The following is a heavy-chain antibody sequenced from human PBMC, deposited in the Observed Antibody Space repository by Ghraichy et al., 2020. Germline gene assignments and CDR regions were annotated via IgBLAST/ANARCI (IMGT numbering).Heavy chain of an antibody. CDR3: ASGLYDTTGYYPNWFDP. V-gene: IGHV4-61*01. CDR1: GGSVSSGSFY. J-gene: IGHJ5*02. CDR2: ITYSGTT. Sequence: ESLNISCTVSGGSVSSGSFYWSWIRQPPGKGLEWIGYITYSGTTNYNPSLKSRVTILEDTSKNQFSLKLSSVTAADTAIYFCASGLYDTTGYYPNWFDPWGQGTLVTVSS. D-gene: IGHD3-22*01.